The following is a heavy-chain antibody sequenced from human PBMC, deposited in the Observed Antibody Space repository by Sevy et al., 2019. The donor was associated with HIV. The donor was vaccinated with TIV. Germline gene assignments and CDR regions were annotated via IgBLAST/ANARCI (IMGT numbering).Heavy chain of an antibody. CDR2: IYPGDSDT. CDR1: GYNFPSYW. J-gene: IGHJ4*02. Sequence: GESLKISCKGSGYNFPSYWIGWVRQMPGKGLEWMGIIYPGDSDTRYSPSFQGQVTISADKSISTAYLQWSSLKASDTAMYYCARQRDYYDSSGYTISEIDYWGQVTLVTVSS. V-gene: IGHV5-51*01. D-gene: IGHD3-22*01. CDR3: ARQRDYYDSSGYTISEIDY.